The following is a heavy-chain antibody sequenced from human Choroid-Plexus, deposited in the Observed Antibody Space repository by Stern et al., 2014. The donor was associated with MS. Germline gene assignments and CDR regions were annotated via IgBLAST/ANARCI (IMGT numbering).Heavy chain of an antibody. CDR1: GLTFTASA. CDR2: IGSKANNYAT. Sequence: EVQLVESGGGLVQPGGSLTLSCAASGLTFTASALHWVRQASGKGLEWVGRIGSKANNYATAYAESVKGRVTISRDDSKNTAYLQMNSLKTEDTAVYYCTRTRAYYYYGMDVWGQGTTVTVSS. J-gene: IGHJ6*02. V-gene: IGHV3-73*01. CDR3: TRTRAYYYYGMDV.